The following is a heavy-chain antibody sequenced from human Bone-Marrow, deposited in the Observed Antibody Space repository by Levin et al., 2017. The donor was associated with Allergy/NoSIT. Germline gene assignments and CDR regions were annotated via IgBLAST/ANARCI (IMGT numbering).Heavy chain of an antibody. Sequence: ASVKVSCETSGYSFSAYYIQWVRQAPGQGLEWMGWTNPISGDTKYAQNFQGRVTMTMDTSITTAYMELSRLTYDDTAVYYCARDSRLMGGYNGFDIWGQGTKVIVSS. V-gene: IGHV1-2*02. CDR1: GYSFSAYY. D-gene: IGHD6-25*01. J-gene: IGHJ3*02. CDR3: ARDSRLMGGYNGFDI. CDR2: TNPISGDT.